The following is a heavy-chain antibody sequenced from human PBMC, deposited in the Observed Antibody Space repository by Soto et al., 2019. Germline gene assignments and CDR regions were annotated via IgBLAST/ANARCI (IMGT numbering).Heavy chain of an antibody. Sequence: QVQLVQSGAEVKKPGSSVKVSCKTSGVSFNNNGIGWVRQAPGHGLEWMGGVSPPFRTSNYARKFRGRISITAYASTGTVNMELSSLTSKDTAQYYCARVLYYGSGSYSPYGMDVWGQGTTVTVSS. CDR3: ARVLYYGSGSYSPYGMDV. CDR2: VSPPFRTS. J-gene: IGHJ6*02. V-gene: IGHV1-69*01. D-gene: IGHD3-10*01. CDR1: GVSFNNNG.